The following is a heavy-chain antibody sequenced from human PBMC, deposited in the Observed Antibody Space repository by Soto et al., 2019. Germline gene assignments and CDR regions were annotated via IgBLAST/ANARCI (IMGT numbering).Heavy chain of an antibody. CDR2: IYWDDDK. D-gene: IGHD2-15*01. CDR3: AHSWYCSGGSCYYTYYFDY. CDR1: GFSLSTSGVG. V-gene: IGHV2-5*02. Sequence: QITLKESGPTLVKPTQTLTLTCTFSGFSLSTSGVGVGWIRQPPGKALEWLALIYWDDDKRYSPSLKSRLTTTKDTSTNQVVLTMTNMDPVDTAPYYCAHSWYCSGGSCYYTYYFDYWGQGTLVTVSS. J-gene: IGHJ4*02.